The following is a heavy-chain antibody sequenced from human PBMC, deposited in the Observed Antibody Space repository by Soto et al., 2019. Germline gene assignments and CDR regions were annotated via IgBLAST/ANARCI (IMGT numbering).Heavy chain of an antibody. V-gene: IGHV3-33*08. CDR3: AGGNYLAY. J-gene: IGHJ4*02. Sequence: GGSLRLSCAASGVSFNSYDMHWVRQAPGKGPEWVAIISYDGSNTYYSDSVRGRFTISRDNSKDTLYLRTNSLRVDDTAVSYCAGGNYLAYWGQGTLVTVSS. CDR2: ISYDGSNT. CDR1: GVSFNSYD.